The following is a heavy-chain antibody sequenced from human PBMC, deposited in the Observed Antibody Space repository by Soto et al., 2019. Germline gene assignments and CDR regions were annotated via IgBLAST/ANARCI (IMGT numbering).Heavy chain of an antibody. D-gene: IGHD2-15*01. J-gene: IGHJ4*02. CDR3: ARDYLVIPHRVIDY. CDR1: GGSISSSSYY. CDR2: IYYSGST. V-gene: IGHV4-39*02. Sequence: SETLSLTCTVSGGSISSSSYYWGWIRQPPGKGLEWIGSIYYSGSTYYNPSLKSRVTISVGTSKNQFSLKLSSVTAADTAVYYCARDYLVIPHRVIDYWGQGTLVNVSS.